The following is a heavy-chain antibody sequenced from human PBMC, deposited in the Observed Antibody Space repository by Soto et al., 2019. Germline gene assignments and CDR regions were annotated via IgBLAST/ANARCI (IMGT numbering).Heavy chain of an antibody. J-gene: IGHJ4*02. D-gene: IGHD1-26*01. CDR2: IYNSGST. Sequence: SETLSRTCIVSGGIISNYYWTWIRQPPGKGLEWIGYIYNSGSTNYDPSLKSRVTISLDTSKNQFSLKLTSVTAADTAIYYCARGTSGSPRSNLDYWGQGTLVTVSS. CDR1: GGIISNYY. CDR3: ARGTSGSPRSNLDY. V-gene: IGHV4-59*01.